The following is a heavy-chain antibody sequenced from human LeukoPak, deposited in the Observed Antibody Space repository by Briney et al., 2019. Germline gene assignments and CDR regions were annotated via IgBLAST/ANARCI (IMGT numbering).Heavy chain of an antibody. CDR1: GFTFNNYN. V-gene: IGHV3-21*01. CDR3: AKDYYYDSSGYFDY. D-gene: IGHD3-22*01. Sequence: GGSLRLSCAASGFTFNNYNMNWVRQAPGKGLEWVSSISSISSSYIYYADSVKGRFTISRDNARNSLYLQMNSLRAEDTAVYYCAKDYYYDSSGYFDYWGQGTLVTVSS. J-gene: IGHJ4*02. CDR2: ISSISSSYI.